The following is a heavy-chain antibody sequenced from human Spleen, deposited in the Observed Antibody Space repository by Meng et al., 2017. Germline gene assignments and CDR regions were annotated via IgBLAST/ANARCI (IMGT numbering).Heavy chain of an antibody. Sequence: QVQLVESGGGVVQPGRSLRLACAASGFTFSSYGMHWVRQAPGKGLEWVTIISYDGSNKHYADSVKGRFTVSRDNSKNTLYLQMNSLRPEDTAVYYCAVAADNFDYWGQGTLVTVSS. CDR2: ISYDGSNK. CDR3: AVAADNFDY. D-gene: IGHD6-13*01. V-gene: IGHV3-30*03. CDR1: GFTFSSYG. J-gene: IGHJ4*02.